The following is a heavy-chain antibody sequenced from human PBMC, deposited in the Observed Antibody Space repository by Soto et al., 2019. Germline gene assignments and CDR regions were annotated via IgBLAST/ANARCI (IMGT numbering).Heavy chain of an antibody. Sequence: GESLKISCMGSGYKVSTWHNFTSYWIAWVRQMPEEGREWMGIIYPGDSDTRYSPSFQGQVTISADKSINSVYLQWSSLKASDTATYHCARLGFTYDFLSGYYNIHHYYGIDVWGQGTTVTVSS. V-gene: IGHV5-51*01. J-gene: IGHJ6*02. CDR3: ARLGFTYDFLSGYYNIHHYYGIDV. CDR2: IYPGDSDT. CDR1: GYKVSTWHNFTSYW. D-gene: IGHD3-3*01.